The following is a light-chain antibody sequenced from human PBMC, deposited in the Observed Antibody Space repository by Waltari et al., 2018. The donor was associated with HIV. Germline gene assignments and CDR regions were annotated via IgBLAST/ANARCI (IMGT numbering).Light chain of an antibody. CDR3: SSRSTINTHVV. V-gene: IGLV2-14*03. CDR1: SRDVGGYNQ. J-gene: IGLJ2*01. Sequence: QSALTQPASVSGPPGQSITISCTGTSRDVGGYNQFPWYQHHPGKAPTLMILDVSVRPSGISNRFSGSKSDNTAYLTISGLQTDDEADYYCSSRSTINTHVVFGGGTKVTVL. CDR2: DVS.